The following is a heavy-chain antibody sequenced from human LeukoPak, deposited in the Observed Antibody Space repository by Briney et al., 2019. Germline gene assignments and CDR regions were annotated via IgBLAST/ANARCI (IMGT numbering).Heavy chain of an antibody. CDR1: GFTISSYA. V-gene: IGHV3-30-3*01. CDR3: ARDKGYCSSTSCYTWDPFDY. J-gene: IGHJ4*02. D-gene: IGHD2-2*02. Sequence: GGSLRLSCAASGFTISSYAMHWVRQAPGKGLEWVAVISYDGSNKYYADSVKGRFTISRDNSKNTLYLQINSLRAEDTAVYYCARDKGYCSSTSCYTWDPFDYWGQGTLVTVSS. CDR2: ISYDGSNK.